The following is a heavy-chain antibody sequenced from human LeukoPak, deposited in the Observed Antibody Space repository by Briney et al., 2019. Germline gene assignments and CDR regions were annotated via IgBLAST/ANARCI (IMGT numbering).Heavy chain of an antibody. CDR3: ARDPQRLAFDY. J-gene: IGHJ4*02. D-gene: IGHD5-24*01. CDR2: ISYDGSNK. V-gene: IGHV3-30-3*01. Sequence: GGSLRHSCAASGFTFSSYTMHWVLQAPGYGLEWVALISYDGSNKYYVDSVKGRFTISRDNSKNTLYLQMNSLRAEDTAVYYCARDPQRLAFDYRGQGTLVTVSS. CDR1: GFTFSSYT.